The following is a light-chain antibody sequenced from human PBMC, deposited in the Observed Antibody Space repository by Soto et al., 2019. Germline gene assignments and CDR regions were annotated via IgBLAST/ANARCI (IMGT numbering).Light chain of an antibody. CDR2: GTS. J-gene: IGKJ2*01. V-gene: IGKV3-20*01. Sequence: EIVLTQSPGTLSLSPGEGATLSCRASQSISSSYLAWYQQKLGQAPRLLMYGTSNRATGIPDRFSGSGSGTDFTLTISRLEAEDFAVYYCQQYDTSPRTFGQGTKVDIK. CDR1: QSISSSY. CDR3: QQYDTSPRT.